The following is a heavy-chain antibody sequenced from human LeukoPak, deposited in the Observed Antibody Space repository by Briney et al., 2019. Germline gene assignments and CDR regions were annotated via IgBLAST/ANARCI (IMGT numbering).Heavy chain of an antibody. CDR1: GGSISRGGSY. J-gene: IGHJ1*01. CDR3: ARDTSGHYVYEE. V-gene: IGHV4-31*02. D-gene: IGHD3-22*01. CDR2: IYSSRRT. Sequence: PSETLSLTCTVSGGSISRGGSYWSWVRQHPGKGLEWIGHIYSSRRTYYNPSLKSRIDMAVDTSRNQFSLNLRSVSAADTAVYYCARDTSGHYVYEEWGQGTLVTVSS.